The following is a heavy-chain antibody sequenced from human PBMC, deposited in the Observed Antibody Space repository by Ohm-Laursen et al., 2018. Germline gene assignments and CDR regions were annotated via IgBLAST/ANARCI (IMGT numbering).Heavy chain of an antibody. J-gene: IGHJ4*02. CDR3: ARGRSDSSGYYYVEHCFDY. Sequence: SLRLSCTASGFTFSSYWMHWVRQAPGKGLVWVSRINSGGSSTSYADSVKGRFTISRDNAKNSLYLQMNSLRAENTAVYYCARGRSDSSGYYYVEHCFDYWGQGTLVTVSS. V-gene: IGHV3-74*01. D-gene: IGHD3-22*01. CDR1: GFTFSSYW. CDR2: INSGGSST.